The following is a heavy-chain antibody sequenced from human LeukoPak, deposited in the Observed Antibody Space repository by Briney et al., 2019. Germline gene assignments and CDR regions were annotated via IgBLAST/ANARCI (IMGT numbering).Heavy chain of an antibody. D-gene: IGHD5-18*01. CDR1: GFTFSNYW. CDR3: VRGGYRTFDY. Sequence: GGSLRLSCAASGFTFSNYWMSWVRQAPGKGLEWVANIKKDGSEKYHVDPVKGRFTISRDNAKNSLSLQMNSLRAEDSAVYYCVRGGYRTFDYWGQGTLVTVSS. CDR2: IKKDGSEK. J-gene: IGHJ4*02. V-gene: IGHV3-7*04.